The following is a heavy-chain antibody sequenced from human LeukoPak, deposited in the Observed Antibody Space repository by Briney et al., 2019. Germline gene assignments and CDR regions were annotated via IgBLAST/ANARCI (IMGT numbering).Heavy chain of an antibody. CDR1: GFTFSSYA. CDR2: ISYDGSNK. V-gene: IGHV3-30-3*01. J-gene: IGHJ4*02. D-gene: IGHD3-3*01. CDR3: ARDRGYDFWSGPYYFDY. Sequence: PGRSLRLSCAASGFTFSSYAMHWVRQAPGKGLDCVAVISYDGSNKYYADSVKGRFTISRDNSKNTLYLQMNSLRAEDTAVYYCARDRGYDFWSGPYYFDYWGQGTLVTVSS.